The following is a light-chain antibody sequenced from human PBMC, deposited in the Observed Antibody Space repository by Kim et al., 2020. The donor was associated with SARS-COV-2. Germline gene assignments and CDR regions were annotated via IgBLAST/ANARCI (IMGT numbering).Light chain of an antibody. CDR1: QCVSSY. CDR3: QQRSNWIT. V-gene: IGKV3-11*01. CDR2: DAS. J-gene: IGKJ5*01. Sequence: SLSQSERGTHSCRASQCVSSYLAWYQKKPGQAPRLLNYDASNRATGIPARFSGRGSGTDFTLTISSLEPEDFAVYYCQQRSNWITFGQGTRLEIK.